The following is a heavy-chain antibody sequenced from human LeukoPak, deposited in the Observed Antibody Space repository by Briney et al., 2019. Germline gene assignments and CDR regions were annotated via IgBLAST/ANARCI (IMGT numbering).Heavy chain of an antibody. Sequence: PGGSLRLSCAASGFTFSDYSFNWVRQAPGKGLEWVSYISSSSSTIYYADSVKGRFTISRDNAKNSLYLQMNSLRDEDTAVYYCARASFQRWLQLGGDWGQGALVTVSS. J-gene: IGHJ4*02. D-gene: IGHD5-24*01. V-gene: IGHV3-48*02. CDR3: ARASFQRWLQLGGD. CDR2: ISSSSSTI. CDR1: GFTFSDYS.